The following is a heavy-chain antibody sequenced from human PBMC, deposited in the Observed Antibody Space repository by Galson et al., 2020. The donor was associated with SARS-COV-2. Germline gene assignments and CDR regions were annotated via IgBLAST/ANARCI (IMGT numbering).Heavy chain of an antibody. CDR3: GSGSYWQKIDY. CDR1: GFTFSSYA. J-gene: IGHJ4*02. V-gene: IGHV3-30*04. Sequence: GGSLRLSCAASGFTFSSYAMHWVRQAPGKGLEWVAVISYDGSNKYYADSVKGRFTISRDNSKNTLYLQMNSLRAEDTAVYYCGSGSYWQKIDYWGQGTLFTVSS. D-gene: IGHD3-10*01. CDR2: ISYDGSNK.